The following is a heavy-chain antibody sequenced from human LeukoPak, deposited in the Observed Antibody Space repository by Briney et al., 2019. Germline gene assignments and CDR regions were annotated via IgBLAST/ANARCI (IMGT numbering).Heavy chain of an antibody. CDR3: AKAPPARIVAVPAAPNDY. CDR1: GFTFSSYA. V-gene: IGHV3-23*01. J-gene: IGHJ4*02. Sequence: GGSLRLSCAASGFTFSSYAMSWVRQAPGKGLEWVSAISGSGGSTYYADSVKGRFTISRDNSKNTLYLQMNSLRAEDTAVYYCAKAPPARIVAVPAAPNDYWGQGTLVTVSS. D-gene: IGHD2-2*01. CDR2: ISGSGGST.